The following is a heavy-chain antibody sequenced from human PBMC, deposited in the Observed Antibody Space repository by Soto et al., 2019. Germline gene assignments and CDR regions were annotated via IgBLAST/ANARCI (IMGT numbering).Heavy chain of an antibody. CDR1: GYTFTSYD. V-gene: IGHV1-8*01. D-gene: IGHD3-9*01. Sequence: ASVKVSCKASGYTFTSYDINWVRQATGQGLEWMGWMNPNSGNTGYAQKFQGRVTMTRNTSISTAYMELSSLRSEDTAVYYCARGLFVYDILTGSRTGNWFDPWGQGTLVTLSS. CDR3: ARGLFVYDILTGSRTGNWFDP. J-gene: IGHJ5*02. CDR2: MNPNSGNT.